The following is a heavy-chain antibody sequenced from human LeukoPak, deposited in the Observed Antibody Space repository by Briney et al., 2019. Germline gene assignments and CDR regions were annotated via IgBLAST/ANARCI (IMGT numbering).Heavy chain of an antibody. J-gene: IGHJ4*02. CDR2: ISAGAGST. D-gene: IGHD3-16*01. Sequence: GGPLRLYCVASGFTFSTYAMSWGRQAPGKGLEWVSSISAGAGSTYYADSVKGRFTISRDNSKNTLYLQMNSLRAEDTAVYYCAKQHDDYVWCFDYWGQGTLVTVSS. CDR1: GFTFSTYA. CDR3: AKQHDDYVWCFDY. V-gene: IGHV3-23*01.